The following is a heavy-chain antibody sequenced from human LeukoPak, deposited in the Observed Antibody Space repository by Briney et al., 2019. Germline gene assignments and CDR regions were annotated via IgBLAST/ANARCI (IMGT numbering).Heavy chain of an antibody. J-gene: IGHJ4*02. Sequence: SSETLSLTCTVSGVSISSYYWSWIRQPAGKGLEWIVRIYTSGSTNYNPSLKSRVTMSVDTSKNQFSLKLSSVTAADTAVYYCARETLYYYDSSGYSPYFDYWGQGTLVTVSS. D-gene: IGHD3-22*01. CDR1: GVSISSYY. CDR2: IYTSGST. CDR3: ARETLYYYDSSGYSPYFDY. V-gene: IGHV4-4*07.